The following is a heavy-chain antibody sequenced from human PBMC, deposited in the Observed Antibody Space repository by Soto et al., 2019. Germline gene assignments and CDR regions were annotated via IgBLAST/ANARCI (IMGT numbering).Heavy chain of an antibody. CDR2: INHSGST. CDR3: VRGHSAFDI. Sequence: ETLSLTCAVYGGSFSGYYWSWIRQPPGKGLEWIGEINHSGSTNYNPSLKSRVIISVDTSKNQFSLKLSSVTAADTAVYYCVRGHSAFDIWGQGTMVTVSS. J-gene: IGHJ3*02. CDR1: GGSFSGYY. V-gene: IGHV4-34*01.